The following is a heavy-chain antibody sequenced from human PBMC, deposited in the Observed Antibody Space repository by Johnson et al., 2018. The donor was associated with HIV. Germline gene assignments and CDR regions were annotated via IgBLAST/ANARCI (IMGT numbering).Heavy chain of an antibody. V-gene: IGHV3-15*01. CDR2: IKSKTDGGTT. J-gene: IGHJ3*01. D-gene: IGHD4-17*01. CDR3: ARDATPWGGDYVGYAFDL. CDR1: GFTFSNAW. Sequence: VQLVESGGGLVQPGGSLRLSCAASGFTFSNAWMSWVRQAPGKGLEWVGRIKSKTDGGTTDYAAPVKGRFTISRDNSKNTLYLQMNSLRAEDTAVYYCARDATPWGGDYVGYAFDLWGQGTVVTVSP.